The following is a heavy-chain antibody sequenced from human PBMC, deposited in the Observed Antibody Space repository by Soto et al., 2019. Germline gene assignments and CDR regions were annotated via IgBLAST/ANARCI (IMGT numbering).Heavy chain of an antibody. CDR1: GYSFTSYW. J-gene: IGHJ3*02. V-gene: IGHV5-51*01. CDR2: IYPGDSDT. Sequence: GESLKISCKGSGYSFTSYWIGWVRQMPGKGLEWMGIIYPGDSDTRYSPSFQGQVTISADKSISTAYLQWSSLKASDTAMYYCARPPGDCTNGVCSGDDAFDIWGQGTMVTVSS. CDR3: ARPPGDCTNGVCSGDDAFDI. D-gene: IGHD2-8*01.